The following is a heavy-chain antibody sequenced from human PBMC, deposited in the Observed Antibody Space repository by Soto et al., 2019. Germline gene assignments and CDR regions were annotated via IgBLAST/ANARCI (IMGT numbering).Heavy chain of an antibody. CDR3: ARRVGSCSGTSCNGWFDP. D-gene: IGHD2-2*01. CDR1: GDSISKTTSY. V-gene: IGHV4-39*01. CDR2: IYHSGST. Sequence: SETLSLTCSVSGDSISKTTSYWGWIRQPPGKGLEWIGTIYHSGSTYYNPSLMSRVTLSIDKSKNQFSLKLNSVTAADTAVYYCARRVGSCSGTSCNGWFDPWGQGTLVTVS. J-gene: IGHJ5*02.